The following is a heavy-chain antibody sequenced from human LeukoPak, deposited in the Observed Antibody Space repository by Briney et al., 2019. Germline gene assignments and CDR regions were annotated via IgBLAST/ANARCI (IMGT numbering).Heavy chain of an antibody. CDR1: GGSISSYY. V-gene: IGHV4-59*01. CDR2: IYYSGST. CDR3: ARGAEYYYDSSGYYPWDY. Sequence: PSETLSLTCTVSGGSISSYYWSWIRQSPGKGLEWIGYIYYSGSTNYNPSLKSRVTISVDTSKNQFSLKLSSVTAADTAVYYCARGAEYYYDSSGYYPWDYWGQGTLVTVSS. J-gene: IGHJ4*02. D-gene: IGHD3-22*01.